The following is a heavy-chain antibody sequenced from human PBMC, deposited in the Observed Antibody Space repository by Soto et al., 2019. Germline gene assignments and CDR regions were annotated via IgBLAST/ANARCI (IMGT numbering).Heavy chain of an antibody. Sequence: SETLSLTCAVSGGSISSGGYSWSWIRQPPGKGLEWIGYIYHSGSTYYNPSLKSRVTISVDRSKNQFSLKLSSVTAADTAVYYCARGEVIAVQHWGQGTLLTVSS. CDR3: ARGEVIAVQH. J-gene: IGHJ1*01. V-gene: IGHV4-30-2*01. D-gene: IGHD2-15*01. CDR2: IYHSGST. CDR1: GGSISSGGYS.